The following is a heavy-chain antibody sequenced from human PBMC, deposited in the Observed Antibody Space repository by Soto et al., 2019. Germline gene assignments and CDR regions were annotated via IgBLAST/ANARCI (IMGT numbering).Heavy chain of an antibody. CDR2: ISGSGGST. Sequence: GGSLRLSCAASGFTFSSYTMSWVRQAPGKGLEWVSAISGSGGSTYYADSVKGRFTISRDNSKNTLYLQMNSLRAEDTAVYYCAKDLAAAAGKRSDYWGQGTLVTVSS. V-gene: IGHV3-23*01. J-gene: IGHJ4*02. CDR1: GFTFSSYT. D-gene: IGHD6-13*01. CDR3: AKDLAAAAGKRSDY.